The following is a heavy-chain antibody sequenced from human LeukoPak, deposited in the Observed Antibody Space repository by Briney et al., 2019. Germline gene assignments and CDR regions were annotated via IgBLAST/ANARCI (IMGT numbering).Heavy chain of an antibody. V-gene: IGHV3-33*01. Sequence: PGRSLRLSCAASGFTFSNYGMHWVRQAPGKGLEWVAVIWYDGSNKYYADSVKGRSTISRDNSKNTLYLQMNSLRAEDTAVYYCARDRYYGSGSYYYYYGMDVWGQGTTVTVSS. J-gene: IGHJ6*02. D-gene: IGHD3-10*01. CDR2: IWYDGSNK. CDR3: ARDRYYGSGSYYYYYGMDV. CDR1: GFTFSNYG.